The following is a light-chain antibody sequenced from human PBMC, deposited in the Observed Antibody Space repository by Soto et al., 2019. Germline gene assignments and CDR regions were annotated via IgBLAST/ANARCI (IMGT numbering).Light chain of an antibody. V-gene: IGLV2-14*01. CDR1: SSDFGGYNY. CDR2: DVS. Sequence: QSALTQPASVSGSPGQSITISCTGTSSDFGGYNYVSWYQQHPGRAPKVLIYDVSNRPAGVSDRFSGSRSGNTASLTISGLHSEDEAHYYCCSYTSSNSLVFGTGTQVTVL. CDR3: CSYTSSNSLV. J-gene: IGLJ1*01.